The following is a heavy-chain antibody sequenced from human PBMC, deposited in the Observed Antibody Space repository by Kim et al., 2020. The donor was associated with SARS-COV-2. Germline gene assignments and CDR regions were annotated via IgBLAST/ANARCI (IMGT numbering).Heavy chain of an antibody. Sequence: SETLSLTCTVSGGSISSGGYYWSWIRQHPGKGLEWIGYIYYSGSTYYNPSLKSRVTISVDTSKNQFSLKLSSVTAADTAVYYCASSFPFIQNTAMVGFDPWGQGTLVTVSS. CDR1: GGSISSGGYY. D-gene: IGHD5-18*01. CDR3: ASSFPFIQNTAMVGFDP. CDR2: IYYSGST. J-gene: IGHJ5*02. V-gene: IGHV4-31*03.